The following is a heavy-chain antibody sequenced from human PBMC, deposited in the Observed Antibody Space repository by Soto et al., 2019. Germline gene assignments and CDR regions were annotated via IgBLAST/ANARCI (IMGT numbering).Heavy chain of an antibody. Sequence: EVQLVESGGGLVQPGGSRKLCCAASGFIFSGSAVHWVRQASGKGLEWVGRILSKAGNYATAYPASMKGRFTISRDDSENTAFLQMNSLKTEDTAVYYCIRGGSPYYYDYWGQGTLVAVSS. J-gene: IGHJ4*02. CDR2: ILSKAGNYAT. CDR1: GFIFSGSA. V-gene: IGHV3-73*01. CDR3: IRGGSPYYYDY.